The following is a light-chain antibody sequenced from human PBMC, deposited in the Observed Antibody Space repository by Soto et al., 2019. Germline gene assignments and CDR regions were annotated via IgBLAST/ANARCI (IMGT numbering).Light chain of an antibody. J-gene: IGKJ3*01. CDR2: YAS. CDR3: QQYDTLSVT. V-gene: IGKV1-33*01. CDR1: HDISNY. Sequence: DIQMTHFPSSLSASVGDRVTLPGQASHDISNYLNWYKQQPGKPPNLLIYYASTLETGVPSKCSGREAGTHVTLTISSLQPEDVATYYCQQYDTLSVTCGPGTKGEIK.